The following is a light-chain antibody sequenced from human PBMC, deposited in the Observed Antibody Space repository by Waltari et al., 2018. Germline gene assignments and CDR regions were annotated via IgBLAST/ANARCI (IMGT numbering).Light chain of an antibody. CDR1: QSVSRA. CDR3: QHYVRLPAT. V-gene: IGKV3-20*01. J-gene: IGKJ1*01. Sequence: EIVLTQSPGSLSSSPGERVTLSCRASQSVSRALAWYQKKPGQAPRLLIVGASNKATGIPDRLSGSGSETDLSLTISRLEPEDFAVYYCQHYVRLPATFGRGTKVEIK. CDR2: GAS.